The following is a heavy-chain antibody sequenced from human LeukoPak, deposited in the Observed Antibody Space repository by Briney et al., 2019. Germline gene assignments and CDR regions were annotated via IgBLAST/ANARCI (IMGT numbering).Heavy chain of an antibody. CDR1: GFNFSSHA. CDR3: AREKGVARSSGWHAFDI. Sequence: GGSLRLSCAASGFNFSSHAMSWARQAPGKGLEWVSAVSARGENTYYADSVKGRFTISRDTSRNTLYLQMNSLRAEDTAVYFCAREKGVARSSGWHAFDIWGQGALVTVS. V-gene: IGHV3-23*01. J-gene: IGHJ3*02. CDR2: VSARGENT. D-gene: IGHD6-19*01.